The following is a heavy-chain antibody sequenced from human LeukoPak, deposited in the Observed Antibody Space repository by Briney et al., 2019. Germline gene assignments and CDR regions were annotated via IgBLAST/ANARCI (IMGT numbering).Heavy chain of an antibody. Sequence: GGTLRLSCAASGFTFSSYGMSWVRQAPGKGLEWGAVISYDGSNKYYADSVKGRFTISRDNSKNTLYLQMNSLRAEDTAVYYCATSPGLGYSSSLTGVDYWGQGTLVTVSS. V-gene: IGHV3-30*03. CDR1: GFTFSSYG. J-gene: IGHJ4*02. CDR2: ISYDGSNK. D-gene: IGHD6-6*01. CDR3: ATSPGLGYSSSLTGVDY.